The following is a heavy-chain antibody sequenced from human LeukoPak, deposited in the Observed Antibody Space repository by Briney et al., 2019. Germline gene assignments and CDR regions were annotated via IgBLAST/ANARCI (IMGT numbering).Heavy chain of an antibody. Sequence: GESLKISCKGSGYSFTNYWIGWVRQMPGKGLEWIGIIYPGDSDTRYSPSFQGQVTISADQSIRTAYLQCSSLKASDTAMYYCARRGEAAVNEAFDYWGQGTLVTVSS. D-gene: IGHD6-13*01. V-gene: IGHV5-51*01. CDR2: IYPGDSDT. CDR3: ARRGEAAVNEAFDY. CDR1: GYSFTNYW. J-gene: IGHJ4*02.